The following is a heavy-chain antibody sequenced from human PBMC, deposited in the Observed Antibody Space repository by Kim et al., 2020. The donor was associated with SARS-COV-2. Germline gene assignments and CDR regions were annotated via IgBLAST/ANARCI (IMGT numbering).Heavy chain of an antibody. Sequence: GGSLRLSCSASGFTFSSYAMHWVRQAPGKGLEYVSAISSNGGSTYYADSVKGRFTISRDNSKNTLYLQMSSLRAEDTAVYYCVKDEEMATFSFDYWGQGTLVTVSS. D-gene: IGHD5-12*01. CDR3: VKDEEMATFSFDY. CDR2: ISSNGGST. V-gene: IGHV3-64D*09. J-gene: IGHJ4*02. CDR1: GFTFSSYA.